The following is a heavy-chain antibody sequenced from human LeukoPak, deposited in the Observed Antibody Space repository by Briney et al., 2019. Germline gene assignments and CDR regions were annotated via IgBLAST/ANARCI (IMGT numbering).Heavy chain of an antibody. J-gene: IGHJ4*02. V-gene: IGHV1-18*01. CDR1: GYTFTSYG. CDR3: ARAQTRPKQWVPFDY. Sequence: ASVKVSCKASGYTFTSYGISWVRQAPGQGLEWMGWISAYNGNTNYAQKLQGRVTMTTDTSTSTAYMELRSLRSDDTAVYYCARAQTRPKQWVPFDYWGQGTLVTVSS. CDR2: ISAYNGNT. D-gene: IGHD6-19*01.